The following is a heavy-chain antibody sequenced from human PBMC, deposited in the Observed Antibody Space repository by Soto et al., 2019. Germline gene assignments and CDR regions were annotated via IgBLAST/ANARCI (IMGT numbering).Heavy chain of an antibody. CDR3: ARVSEPVDAFDI. Sequence: QVQLVQSGAEVKKPGSSVKVSCKASGGTFSSYAISWVRQAPGQGLEWMGGIIPIFGTANYAQKSQGRVTIPADKSTSTAYMELSSLRSEDTAVYYCARVSEPVDAFDIWGQGTMVTGSS. V-gene: IGHV1-69*06. D-gene: IGHD1-26*01. CDR1: GGTFSSYA. CDR2: IIPIFGTA. J-gene: IGHJ3*02.